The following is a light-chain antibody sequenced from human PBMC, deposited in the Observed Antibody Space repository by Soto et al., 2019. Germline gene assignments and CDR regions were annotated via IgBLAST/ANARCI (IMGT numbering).Light chain of an antibody. CDR2: AVT. CDR3: SSYAGTHIV. J-gene: IGLJ1*01. V-gene: IGLV2-8*01. Sequence: QSALTQPPSASGSPGQSVTISCTGTSSDVGGYNYVSWYQQHPGKAPKRMIYAVTKRPSGVPDRFAGSKSGNTASLTVSGLLAEDEADYSCSSYAGTHIVFGTGTKLTVL. CDR1: SSDVGGYNY.